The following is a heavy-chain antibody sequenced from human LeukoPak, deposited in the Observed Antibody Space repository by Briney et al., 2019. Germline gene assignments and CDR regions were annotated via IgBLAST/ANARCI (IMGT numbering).Heavy chain of an antibody. D-gene: IGHD2-21*02. Sequence: GGSLRLSCAASGFTFSSYSMNWVRQAPGKGLEWVSSISSSSSYIYYADSVKGRFTISRDNAKNSLYLQMNSLRAEDTAVYYCARDGAYCGGDCSDAFDIWGQGTMVTVSS. CDR1: GFTFSSYS. J-gene: IGHJ3*02. CDR3: ARDGAYCGGDCSDAFDI. CDR2: ISSSSSYI. V-gene: IGHV3-21*01.